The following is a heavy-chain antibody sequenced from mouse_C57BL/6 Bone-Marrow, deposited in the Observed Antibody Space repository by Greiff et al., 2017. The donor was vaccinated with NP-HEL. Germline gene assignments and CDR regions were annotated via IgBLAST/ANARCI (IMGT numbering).Heavy chain of an antibody. CDR3: TRRNYYGSSHWYFDV. CDR2: IDPETGGT. V-gene: IGHV1-15*01. D-gene: IGHD1-1*01. J-gene: IGHJ1*03. Sequence: QVQLQQSGAELVRPGASVTLSCKASGYTFTDYEMHWVKQTPVHGLEWIGAIDPETGGTAYHQKFKGKAILTADKSSSTAYMELRSLTSEDSAVYYCTRRNYYGSSHWYFDVWGTGTTVTVSS. CDR1: GYTFTDYE.